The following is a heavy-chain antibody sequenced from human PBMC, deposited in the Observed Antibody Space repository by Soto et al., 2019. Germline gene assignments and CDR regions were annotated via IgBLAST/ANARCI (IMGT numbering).Heavy chain of an antibody. V-gene: IGHV3-23*01. D-gene: IGHD3-22*01. J-gene: IGHJ4*02. CDR3: AKRYYYDNSGLWDY. CDR2: ISSSGGDT. Sequence: GFLRLSCAAYGFTFRSYAMSWVRQAPGKGLEWVSAISSSGGDTYYTDSVKGRFTISRDNSKNTLYLQMHSLSAEDTAVYYCAKRYYYDNSGLWDYWGQGTLVTVSS. CDR1: GFTFRSYA.